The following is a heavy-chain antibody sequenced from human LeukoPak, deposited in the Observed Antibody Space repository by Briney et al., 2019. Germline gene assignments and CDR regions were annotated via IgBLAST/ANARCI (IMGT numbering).Heavy chain of an antibody. V-gene: IGHV4-39*07. Sequence: PSETLSLTCTVSGGSISTSSYYWGWIRQPPGKGLEWIGSIYYSGSTYYNPSLKSRVTISVDTSKNQFSLKLSSVTAADTAVYYCVRVFAYSSGWYDYYYYYMDVWGKGTTVTVSS. CDR1: GGSISTSSYY. J-gene: IGHJ6*03. CDR3: VRVFAYSSGWYDYYYYYMDV. D-gene: IGHD6-19*01. CDR2: IYYSGST.